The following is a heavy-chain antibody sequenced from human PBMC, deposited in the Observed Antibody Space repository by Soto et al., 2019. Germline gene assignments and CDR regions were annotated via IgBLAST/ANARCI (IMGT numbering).Heavy chain of an antibody. CDR3: AKDSVVVPTGLYYYYGKDV. Sequence: ASVKVSCKTSGYTFTSYYMHWVRQAPGQGLEWMGIINPSGGSTSYAQKFQGRGTMTRDTSTSTVYMELSSLRSEDTAVYYCAKDSVVVPTGLYYYYGKDVWGQGTTVNVSS. D-gene: IGHD2-2*01. CDR2: INPSGGST. J-gene: IGHJ6*02. CDR1: GYTFTSYY. V-gene: IGHV1-46*03.